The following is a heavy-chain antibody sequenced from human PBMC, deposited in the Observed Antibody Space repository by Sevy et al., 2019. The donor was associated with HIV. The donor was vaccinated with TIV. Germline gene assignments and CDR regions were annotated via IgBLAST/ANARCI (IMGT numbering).Heavy chain of an antibody. CDR3: ARPTPRVAPSSAAFFDS. CDR2: INGRGGST. Sequence: GGSLRLSCAASGFASGFTFSSFAMSWVRQLPGKGLEWVSTINGRGGSTYYADSVKGAFTLSRDNSNNPLFLQMDSLTPEDTALYYSARPTPRVAPSSAAFFDSWGHGTLVTVSS. D-gene: IGHD2-15*01. CDR1: GFTFSSFA. V-gene: IGHV3-23*01. J-gene: IGHJ4*01.